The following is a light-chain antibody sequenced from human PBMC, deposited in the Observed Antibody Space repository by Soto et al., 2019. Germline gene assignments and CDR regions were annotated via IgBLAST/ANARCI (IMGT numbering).Light chain of an antibody. Sequence: DIVMTQSPDSLTVSLGERATINCKSSQTVLSSSNNRNYIAWYQQKPGQPPTMLLYWASTRESGVPDRFSGSGSGADFTLTISRLQAEDVAVYYCHQYYTSPRTFGQGTKVEIK. CDR2: WAS. CDR1: QTVLSSSNNRNY. J-gene: IGKJ1*01. V-gene: IGKV4-1*01. CDR3: HQYYTSPRT.